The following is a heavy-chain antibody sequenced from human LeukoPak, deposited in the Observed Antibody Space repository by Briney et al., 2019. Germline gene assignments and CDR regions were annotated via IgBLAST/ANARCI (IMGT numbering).Heavy chain of an antibody. V-gene: IGHV3-53*01. CDR1: RFTFSSYS. Sequence: AGGSLRLSCAASRFTFSSYSMNWVRQAPGKGLEWVSLIYNDGRTYYADSVKGRCTISRDNLKNVLYLQMNSLKVEDTALYYCARGLFLSGYLDAFDIWGQGTVVTVSS. CDR3: ARGLFLSGYLDAFDI. D-gene: IGHD3-22*01. CDR2: IYNDGRT. J-gene: IGHJ3*02.